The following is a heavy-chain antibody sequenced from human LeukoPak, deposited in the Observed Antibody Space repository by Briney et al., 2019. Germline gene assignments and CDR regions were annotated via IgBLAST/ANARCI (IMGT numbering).Heavy chain of an antibody. J-gene: IGHJ4*02. Sequence: SETLSLTCTVSGGSISNNHYYWTWIRQPPGKGLEWIGYIYHSGSTYYNPSLKSRVTISVDKSKNQFSLKLSSVTAADTAVYYCASYPVDYYGSGSSFSDYWGQGTLVTVSS. CDR2: IYHSGST. D-gene: IGHD3-10*01. CDR3: ASYPVDYYGSGSSFSDY. V-gene: IGHV4-30-2*01. CDR1: GGSISNNHYY.